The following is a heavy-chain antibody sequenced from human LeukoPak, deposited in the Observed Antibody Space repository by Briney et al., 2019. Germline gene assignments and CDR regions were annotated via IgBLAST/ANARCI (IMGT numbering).Heavy chain of an antibody. CDR2: IKQDGSEK. CDR1: GFAFKTYW. V-gene: IGHV3-7*01. J-gene: IGHJ6*02. Sequence: GGSLRLSCAASGFAFKTYWMSWVRQAPGKGLEWVGKIKQDGSEKNYVDSVKGRFTISRDNAENSLYLQMDSLRVEDTAVFYCATTSYFYGMVIWGQGTTVTVSS. CDR3: ATTSYFYGMVI.